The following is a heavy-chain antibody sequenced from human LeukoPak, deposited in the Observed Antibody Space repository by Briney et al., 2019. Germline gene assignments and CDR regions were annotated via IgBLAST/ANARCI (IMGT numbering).Heavy chain of an antibody. Sequence: PSETLSLTCTVSGGSISSYYWSWIRQPAGKGLEWIGRIYTSGSTNYNPSLKSRVTMSVDTSKNQFSLKLSSVTAADTAVYYCARDHYYDSSGTPSIMGFYYYYGMDVWGQGTTVTVSS. V-gene: IGHV4-4*07. CDR3: ARDHYYDSSGTPSIMGFYYYYGMDV. J-gene: IGHJ6*02. CDR2: IYTSGST. CDR1: GGSISSYY. D-gene: IGHD3-22*01.